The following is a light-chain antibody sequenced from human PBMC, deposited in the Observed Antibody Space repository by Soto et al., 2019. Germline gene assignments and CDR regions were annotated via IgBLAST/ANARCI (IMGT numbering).Light chain of an antibody. CDR3: QQYYLYAT. J-gene: IGKJ1*01. Sequence: DIQMTQSPSTLSASVGDRVTITCRASQTISHYLTWYQQRPGKAPKLLIYRSSILQNGVPSRFSGSGSGTEFTLTISSLQPDDFATYYCQQYYLYATFGQGTRGEI. CDR2: RSS. V-gene: IGKV1-5*03. CDR1: QTISHY.